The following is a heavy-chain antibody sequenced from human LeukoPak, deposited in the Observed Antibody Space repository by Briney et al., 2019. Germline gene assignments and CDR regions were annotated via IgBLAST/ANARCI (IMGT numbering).Heavy chain of an antibody. CDR3: TGNYYGSGSYADFDY. J-gene: IGHJ4*02. CDR1: GFTFSGSA. CDR2: IRSTANGYAT. D-gene: IGHD3-10*01. V-gene: IGHV3-73*01. Sequence: GGSLRLSCAASGFTFSGSALHWVRQASGKGLEWVGCIRSTANGYATAYAASVKGRFTISRDDSKNTAYLQMDSLKTEDTAVYYCTGNYYGSGSYADFDYWGQGTLVTVSS.